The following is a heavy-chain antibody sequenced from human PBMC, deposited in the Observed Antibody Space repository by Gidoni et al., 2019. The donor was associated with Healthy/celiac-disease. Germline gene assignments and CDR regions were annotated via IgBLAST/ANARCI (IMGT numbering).Heavy chain of an antibody. CDR1: GGSISSCGYY. CDR3: ATPGEYYDSSGYPMAY. CDR2: IYDSGST. Sequence: ESGPGLVKPSQTLSLTCTVSGGSISSCGYYWSWIRQHPGKGLEWIGYIYDSGSTYYNPSLKSRVTISVDTSKNQFSLKLSSVTAADTAVYYCATPGEYYDSSGYPMAYWGQGTLVTVSS. V-gene: IGHV4-31*03. D-gene: IGHD3-22*01. J-gene: IGHJ4*02.